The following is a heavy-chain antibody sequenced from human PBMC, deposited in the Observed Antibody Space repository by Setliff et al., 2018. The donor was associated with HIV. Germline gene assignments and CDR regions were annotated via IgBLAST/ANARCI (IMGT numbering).Heavy chain of an antibody. CDR3: AIGGNGYNWVLVDAFDI. D-gene: IGHD5-12*01. V-gene: IGHV1-69*05. CDR1: GDTFGSYA. J-gene: IGHJ3*02. Sequence: SVKVSCKASGDTFGSYAISWVRQAPGQGLEWMGGIIPIFGIANYAQKFQGRVTITTDESTSTAYMELSSLRSEDTAVYYCAIGGNGYNWVLVDAFDIWGQGTMVTVSS. CDR2: IIPIFGIA.